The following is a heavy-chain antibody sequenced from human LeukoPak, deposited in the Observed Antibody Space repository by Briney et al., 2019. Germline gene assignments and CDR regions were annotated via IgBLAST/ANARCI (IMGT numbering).Heavy chain of an antibody. CDR1: GFTVSNNF. CDR3: ARQKGDTIFGVLIIEYFDY. D-gene: IGHD3-3*01. J-gene: IGHJ4*02. CDR2: ISSSANDI. V-gene: IGHV3-21*01. Sequence: GGSLRLSCAASGFTVSNNFMRWVRQAPGKGLEWVSFISSSANDIFYADSVKGRFTISRDNAKNSLYLQMNSLRAEDTAVYYCARQKGDTIFGVLIIEYFDYWGQGALVTVSS.